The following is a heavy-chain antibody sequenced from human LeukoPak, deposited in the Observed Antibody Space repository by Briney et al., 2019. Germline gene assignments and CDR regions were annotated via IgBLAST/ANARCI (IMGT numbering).Heavy chain of an antibody. CDR3: ANRGRTDVGSYYFDS. D-gene: IGHD3-10*01. J-gene: IGHJ4*02. CDR1: GFIFSSYA. Sequence: GGSLRLSCAASGFIFSSYAMSWIRQAPGKGLEWVSLIKTDSSGTYYADSVRGRFIVSRDNSNNMPYLQMNRLTADDTAIYYCANRGRTDVGSYYFDSWGQGTLVTVSS. V-gene: IGHV3-23*03. CDR2: IKTDSSGT.